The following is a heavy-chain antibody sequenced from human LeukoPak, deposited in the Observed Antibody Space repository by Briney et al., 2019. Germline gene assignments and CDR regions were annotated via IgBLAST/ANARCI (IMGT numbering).Heavy chain of an antibody. Sequence: ASVKVSCKASGYTFTGYYMHWVRQAPGQELEWMGWINPNSGGTNYAQKFQGRVTMTRDTSISTAYMELSRLRSDDTAVYYCARGYCSSTSCYEAVEVFDYWGQGTLVTVSS. V-gene: IGHV1-2*02. D-gene: IGHD2-2*01. J-gene: IGHJ4*02. CDR2: INPNSGGT. CDR1: GYTFTGYY. CDR3: ARGYCSSTSCYEAVEVFDY.